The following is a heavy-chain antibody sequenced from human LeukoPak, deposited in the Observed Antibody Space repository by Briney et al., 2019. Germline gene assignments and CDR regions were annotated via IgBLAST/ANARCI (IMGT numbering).Heavy chain of an antibody. J-gene: IGHJ4*02. Sequence: GGSLRLSXAASGFTFRNYWMHWVRQAPGKGLVWVSRINSDGSSTTYADSVKGRFTISRDNAKNTLYLQMNSLRAEDTAVYYCARDSSYCSSTSCYNYFDYWGQGNLVTVSS. CDR2: INSDGSST. V-gene: IGHV3-74*01. D-gene: IGHD2-2*02. CDR1: GFTFRNYW. CDR3: ARDSSYCSSTSCYNYFDY.